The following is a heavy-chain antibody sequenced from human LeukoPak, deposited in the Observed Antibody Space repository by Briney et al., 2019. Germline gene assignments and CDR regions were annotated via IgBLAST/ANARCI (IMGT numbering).Heavy chain of an antibody. Sequence: ASVKVSCKASGYTFTSYYMHWVRQAPGQGLEWMGGIIPIFGTANYAQKFQGRVTITADKSTSTAYMELSSLRSEDTAVYYCARQITMVRGADDRYYYYMDVWGKGTTVTVSS. CDR1: GYTFTSYY. CDR3: ARQITMVRGADDRYYYYMDV. V-gene: IGHV1-69*06. CDR2: IIPIFGTA. D-gene: IGHD3-10*01. J-gene: IGHJ6*03.